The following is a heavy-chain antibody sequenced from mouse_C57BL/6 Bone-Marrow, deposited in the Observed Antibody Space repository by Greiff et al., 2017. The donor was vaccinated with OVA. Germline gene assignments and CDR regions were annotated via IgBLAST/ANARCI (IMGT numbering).Heavy chain of an antibody. V-gene: IGHV7-1*01. D-gene: IGHD1-1*01. J-gene: IGHJ1*03. CDR2: SRNKANDYTT. CDR3: ARDGYYDWYFDV. Sequence: EVKVVESGGGLVQSGRSLRLSCATSGFTFSDFYMEWVRQAPGKGLEWIAASRNKANDYTTEYSASVKGRFIVSRDTSQSILYLQMNALRAEDTAIYYCARDGYYDWYFDVWGTGTTVTVSS. CDR1: GFTFSDFY.